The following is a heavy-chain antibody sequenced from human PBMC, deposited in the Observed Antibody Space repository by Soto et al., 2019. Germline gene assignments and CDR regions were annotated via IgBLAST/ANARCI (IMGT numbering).Heavy chain of an antibody. CDR3: ARDWASSNYYHYGMDV. D-gene: IGHD3-16*01. Sequence: GGSLRLSCAASGFTFSSYSMNWVRQAPGKGLEWVSYISSSSSTIYYADSVKGRFTISRDNAKNSLYLQMNSLRDEDTAVYYCARDWASSNYYHYGMDVWGQGTTVTVSS. V-gene: IGHV3-48*02. CDR1: GFTFSSYS. J-gene: IGHJ6*02. CDR2: ISSSSSTI.